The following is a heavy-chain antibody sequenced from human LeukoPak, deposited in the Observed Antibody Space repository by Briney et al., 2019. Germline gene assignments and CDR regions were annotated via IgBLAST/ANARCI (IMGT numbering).Heavy chain of an antibody. J-gene: IGHJ4*02. CDR2: ISGSGGST. Sequence: PGGSLRLSCASSGFTFSSYAMSWVRQAPGKGLEGVSAISGSGGSTYYADSVKARFTISRDNSKNTLYLQMNSMRAEDTAVYYCARNMVRGVTWTGVDYWGQGTLVTVSS. V-gene: IGHV3-23*01. D-gene: IGHD3-10*01. CDR3: ARNMVRGVTWTGVDY. CDR1: GFTFSSYA.